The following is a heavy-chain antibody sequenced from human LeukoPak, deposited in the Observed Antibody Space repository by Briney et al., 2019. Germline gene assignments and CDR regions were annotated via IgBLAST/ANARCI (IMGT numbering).Heavy chain of an antibody. V-gene: IGHV3-7*03. CDR2: IKQDGSEK. CDR3: ATSTAAAGTD. CDR1: GFTFSSYW. Sequence: GGSLRLSCAASGFTFSSYWMSWVRQAPGKGLKWVANIKQDGSEKYYVESVKGRFTISRDNAQNSLYLQMNSLRAEDTAIYYCATSTAAAGTDWGQGTLVTVSS. D-gene: IGHD6-13*01. J-gene: IGHJ4*02.